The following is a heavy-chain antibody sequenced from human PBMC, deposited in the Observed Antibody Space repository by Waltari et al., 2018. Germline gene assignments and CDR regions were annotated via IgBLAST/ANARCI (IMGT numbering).Heavy chain of an antibody. V-gene: IGHV3-7*03. CDR2: IKPDGSDQ. D-gene: IGHD2-21*02. Sequence: EVQLVESGGGLVQPGGSLRLSCEGSGFTFRDYWMTWVRQAPNMGRGWVATIKPDGSDQYYVDHVKGRFTISRDNAKNSVHLRMDSLRAEDTAFYYCARMGATVLKSIDFWGQGTLVTVSS. CDR1: GFTFRDYW. CDR3: ARMGATVLKSIDF. J-gene: IGHJ4*02.